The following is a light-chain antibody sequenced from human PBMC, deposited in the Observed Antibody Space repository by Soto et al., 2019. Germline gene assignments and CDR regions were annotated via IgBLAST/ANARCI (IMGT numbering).Light chain of an antibody. V-gene: IGKV3-20*01. CDR2: GAS. J-gene: IGKJ1*01. CDR1: QSLSNN. Sequence: EIVMTQSPATLSVSPGERATLSCRASQSLSNNLAWYQRKPGQAPRILIFGASGRATGIPDRFSGSGSGTDFTLTISRLEPEDFAVYYCQQYGSLSRTFGQGTKVDIK. CDR3: QQYGSLSRT.